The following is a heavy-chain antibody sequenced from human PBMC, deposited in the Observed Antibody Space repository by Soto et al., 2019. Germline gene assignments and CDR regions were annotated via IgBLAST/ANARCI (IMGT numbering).Heavy chain of an antibody. CDR3: ARWFGELLSQYGMDV. D-gene: IGHD3-10*01. CDR2: IYYSGST. Sequence: SETLSLTCTVSGGSISSGGYYWSWIRQHPGKGLEWIGYIYYSGSTYYNPSLKSRVTISVDTSKNQFSLKLSSVTAADTAVYYCARWFGELLSQYGMDVWGQGTTVTVS. CDR1: GGSISSGGYY. V-gene: IGHV4-31*03. J-gene: IGHJ6*02.